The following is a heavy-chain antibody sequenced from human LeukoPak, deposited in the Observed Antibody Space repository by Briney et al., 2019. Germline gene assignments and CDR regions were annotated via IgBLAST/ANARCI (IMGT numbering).Heavy chain of an antibody. V-gene: IGHV1-69*01. CDR3: ARQQQLVLAGAFDI. J-gene: IGHJ3*02. D-gene: IGHD6-13*01. CDR2: IIPIFGTA. CDR1: GGTFSSYA. Sequence: SVKVSCKASGGTFSSYAISWVRQAPGQGLEWMGGIIPIFGTANYAQKFQGRVTITADESTSTAYMELSSLRSEDTAVYYCARQQQLVLAGAFDIWGQGTMDTVSS.